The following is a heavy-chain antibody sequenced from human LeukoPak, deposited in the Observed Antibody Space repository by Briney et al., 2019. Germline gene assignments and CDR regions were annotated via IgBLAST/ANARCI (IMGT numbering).Heavy chain of an antibody. CDR3: ARVAYDSSGNYSIFQY. J-gene: IGHJ1*01. V-gene: IGHV3-21*01. CDR1: GFTSSSYS. Sequence: GGSLRLSCAASGFTSSSYSMNWVRQAPGKGLEWVSSITRSSIYIYYADSVKGRFTISRDNAKNSLYLQMNSLRGEDTAVYYCARVAYDSSGNYSIFQYWGQGTLVTVSS. D-gene: IGHD3-22*01. CDR2: ITRSSIYI.